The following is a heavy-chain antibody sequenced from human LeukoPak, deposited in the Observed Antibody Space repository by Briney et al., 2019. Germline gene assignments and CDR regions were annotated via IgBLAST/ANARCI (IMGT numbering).Heavy chain of an antibody. D-gene: IGHD3-10*01. V-gene: IGHV4-31*03. CDR1: GGSISSGDYY. J-gene: IGHJ4*02. CDR3: ARGSTLIRGFDY. CDR2: IFYSGSV. Sequence: SQTLSLTCTVSGGSISSGDYYWNRIRQHPEKGLEWIGYIFYSGSVHYNPSLKSRVTISVDTSKNQLSLKLSSVTAADTAVYYCARGSTLIRGFDYWGQGALVTVSS.